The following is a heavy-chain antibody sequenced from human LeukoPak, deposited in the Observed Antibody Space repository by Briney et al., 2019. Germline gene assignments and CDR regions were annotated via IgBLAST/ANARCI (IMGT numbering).Heavy chain of an antibody. J-gene: IGHJ4*02. V-gene: IGHV4-39*07. CDR2: VFYSGST. CDR1: GGSISSSSYY. CDR3: AREKLGGPYDSGWYKDY. Sequence: SETLSLTCTVSGGSISSSSYYWGWTRQPPGKGLEWIGSVFYSGSTFYNPSLKSRVTISVDTSKNQFSLKLTSVTAADTAVYYCAREKLGGPYDSGWYKDYWGQGTLVTVSS. D-gene: IGHD6-19*01.